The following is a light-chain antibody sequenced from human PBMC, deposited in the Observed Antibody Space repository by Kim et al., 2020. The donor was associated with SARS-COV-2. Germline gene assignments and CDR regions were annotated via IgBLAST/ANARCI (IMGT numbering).Light chain of an antibody. V-gene: IGKV3-20*01. J-gene: IGKJ1*01. Sequence: LSAGDRATLTCRASQGVSSSYLAWYQKKPGQAPRLLIYGASSRATGIPDRFSGSGSGTDFTLTISRLEPEDFAVYYCQQYGSSRTFGQGTKVDIK. CDR1: QGVSSSY. CDR2: GAS. CDR3: QQYGSSRT.